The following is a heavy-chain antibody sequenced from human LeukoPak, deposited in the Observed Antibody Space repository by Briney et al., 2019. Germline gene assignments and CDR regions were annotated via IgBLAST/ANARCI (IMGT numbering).Heavy chain of an antibody. Sequence: GGSLRLSCAASGFTVSSNYMSWVRQAPGKGLEWVSVIYSGGSTYYADFVKGRFTISRDNSKNTLYLQMNSLRAEDTAVYYCARAPLTYYYGSGVDAFDIWGQGTMVTVSS. J-gene: IGHJ3*02. CDR1: GFTVSSNY. CDR3: ARAPLTYYYGSGVDAFDI. D-gene: IGHD3-10*01. CDR2: IYSGGST. V-gene: IGHV3-53*01.